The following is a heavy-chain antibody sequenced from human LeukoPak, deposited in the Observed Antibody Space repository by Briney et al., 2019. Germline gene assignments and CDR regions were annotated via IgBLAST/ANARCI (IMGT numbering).Heavy chain of an antibody. CDR2: ISYDGSNK. CDR1: GFTFSSYA. Sequence: QPGGSLRLSCAASGFTFSSYAMHWVRQAPGKGLEWVAVISYDGSNKYYADSVKGRFTISRDNSKNTLYLQMNSLRAEDTGVYYCAREGFLNAFDIWGQGTMVTVSS. V-gene: IGHV3-30-3*01. J-gene: IGHJ3*02. CDR3: AREGFLNAFDI.